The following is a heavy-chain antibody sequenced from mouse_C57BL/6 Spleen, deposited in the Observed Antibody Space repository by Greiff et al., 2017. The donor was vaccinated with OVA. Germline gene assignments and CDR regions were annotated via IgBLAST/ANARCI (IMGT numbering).Heavy chain of an antibody. D-gene: IGHD1-1*01. CDR1: GYSITSGYY. J-gene: IGHJ3*01. V-gene: IGHV3-6*01. Sequence: ESGPGLVKPSQSLSLTCSVTGYSITSGYYWNWIRQFPGNKLEWMGYISYDGSNNYNPSLKNRISITRDTSKNQFILKLNSVTTEDTATYYCAGGLTTVVAPCGWGQGTLVTVSA. CDR2: ISYDGSN. CDR3: AGGLTTVVAPCG.